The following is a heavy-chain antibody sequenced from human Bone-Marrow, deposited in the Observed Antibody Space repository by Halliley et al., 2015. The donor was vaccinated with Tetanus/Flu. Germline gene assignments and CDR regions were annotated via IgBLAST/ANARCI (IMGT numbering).Heavy chain of an antibody. D-gene: IGHD3-22*01. CDR1: GDSITSYY. J-gene: IGHJ1*01. V-gene: IGHV4-59*01. Sequence: TLSLTCTVSGDSITSYYWHWIRQSPGKGLEWIGFIGYNGDTRYNPSLRSRVTISADTSKNQFSLRLNFVATADTAMYSCAREYSSFKY. CDR2: IGYNGDT. CDR3: AREYSSFKY.